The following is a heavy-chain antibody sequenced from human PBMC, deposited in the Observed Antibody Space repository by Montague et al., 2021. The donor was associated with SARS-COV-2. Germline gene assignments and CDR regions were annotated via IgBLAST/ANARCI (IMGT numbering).Heavy chain of an antibody. Sequence: AISGDSVSSDTAAWHWIRQSPSRGLEWLGRTFYRSQWHTDSAAXVRSRISFSGDISKNQFSLHLNSVTPEDTAIYYCARDGDYGGTWYSFLQNWGQGTLVIVSS. V-gene: IGHV6-1*01. J-gene: IGHJ1*01. CDR3: ARDGDYGGTWYSFLQN. CDR1: GDSVSSDTAA. CDR2: TFYRSQWHT. D-gene: IGHD4-17*01.